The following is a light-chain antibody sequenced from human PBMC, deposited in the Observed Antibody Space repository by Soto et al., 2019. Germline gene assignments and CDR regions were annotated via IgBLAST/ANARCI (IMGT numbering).Light chain of an antibody. CDR1: QSVSSRH. Sequence: EIVVTQSPGTLSLSPGERATLSCRASQSVSSRHLAWYQQKPGQAPRLLIYGTSNRATGIPDRFSGSGSGPDFTLTINSLEPEDFAVYYCLQRSNWPPTFGKGTKVDIK. J-gene: IGKJ1*01. CDR3: LQRSNWPPT. V-gene: IGKV3D-20*02. CDR2: GTS.